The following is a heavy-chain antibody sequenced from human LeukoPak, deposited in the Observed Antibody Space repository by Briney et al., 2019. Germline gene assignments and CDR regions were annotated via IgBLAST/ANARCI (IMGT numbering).Heavy chain of an antibody. CDR1: GFTFTTYA. CDR3: PKSHSVEQRGYFDY. Sequence: PGGSLRLSCAASGFTFTTYAMSWVRQAPGKGLEWVSRIDNDGGSTYYADSVKGRFTISRDNSRNTVYLQMNSLRAEDMAVYYCPKSHSVEQRGYFDYWGQGTLVPASS. V-gene: IGHV3-23*01. CDR2: IDNDGGST. D-gene: IGHD1/OR15-1a*01. J-gene: IGHJ4*02.